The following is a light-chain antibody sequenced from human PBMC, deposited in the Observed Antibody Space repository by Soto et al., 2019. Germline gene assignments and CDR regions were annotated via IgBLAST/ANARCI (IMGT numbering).Light chain of an antibody. V-gene: IGKV3-20*01. J-gene: IGKJ1*01. Sequence: EIVLTQSPGTLSLSPGERATLSCRASQSVSSIYLAWYQQKPGQAPRLLIYGASSRATGIPDRFSGSGSGTDFTLTISRLEPEDFGVYYFQQYGSSQWTFGQGTQVDIX. CDR1: QSVSSIY. CDR2: GAS. CDR3: QQYGSSQWT.